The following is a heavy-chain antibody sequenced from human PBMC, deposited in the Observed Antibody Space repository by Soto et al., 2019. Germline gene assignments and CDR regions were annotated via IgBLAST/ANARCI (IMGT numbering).Heavy chain of an antibody. J-gene: IGHJ4*02. CDR2: VYPSGSA. V-gene: IGHV4-61*01. CDR3: ARDSSVRYDY. D-gene: IGHD1-26*01. Sequence: QVQLRESGPGLVKPSETLSLPCSVSGGSIGSGSFYWSWIRQPPGKGLEWIGYVYPSGSAKYNPSCRSRVNISVDKSRNEFSLTLTSVTAADTAVYYGARDSSVRYDYWGQGTLVNVFS. CDR1: GGSIGSGSFY.